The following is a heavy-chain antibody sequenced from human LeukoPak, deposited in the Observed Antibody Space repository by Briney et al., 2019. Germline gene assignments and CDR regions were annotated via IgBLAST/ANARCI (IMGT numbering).Heavy chain of an antibody. CDR3: RAPVWLGDTNYMDV. CDR2: IRSKAYGGTT. D-gene: IGHD3-10*01. V-gene: IGHV3-49*04. CDR1: GFTFGDSA. Sequence: GGSLRLSCTASGFTFGDSAMSWVRQAPGKGLEWVGFIRSKAYGGTTEYAASVKGRFTISRDDSKSIAYLQMKSLKTEDTAVYYCRAPVWLGDTNYMDVWGKGTTVTISS. J-gene: IGHJ6*03.